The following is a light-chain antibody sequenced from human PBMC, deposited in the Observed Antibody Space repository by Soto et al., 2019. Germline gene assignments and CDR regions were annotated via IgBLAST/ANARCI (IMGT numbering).Light chain of an antibody. CDR2: ANN. CDR3: QSYDSSLTV. J-gene: IGLJ1*01. V-gene: IGLV1-40*01. Sequence: QSVLTQPPSVSGAPGQRVTISCSGSSSNIGAGYDVHWYQQPPGKAPKLLIYANNNRPSGVPDRFSGSKSVTSASLAIAGLQAEDEADYYCQSYDSSLTVFGTGTKLTVL. CDR1: SSNIGAGYD.